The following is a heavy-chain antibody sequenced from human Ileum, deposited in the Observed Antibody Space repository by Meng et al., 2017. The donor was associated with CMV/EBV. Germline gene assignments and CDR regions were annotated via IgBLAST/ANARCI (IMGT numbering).Heavy chain of an antibody. CDR2: IKQDGNEK. V-gene: IGHV3-7*01. J-gene: IGHJ4*02. Sequence: GGSLRLSCAASGFTFSSYWMSWVRQAPGKGPEWVANIKQDGNEKYYVDSVKGRFTISRDNAENSLYLQMDGLRAEDTAVYYCARTVGATPFDYWGQGNLVTVSS. D-gene: IGHD1-26*01. CDR3: ARTVGATPFDY. CDR1: GFTFSSYW.